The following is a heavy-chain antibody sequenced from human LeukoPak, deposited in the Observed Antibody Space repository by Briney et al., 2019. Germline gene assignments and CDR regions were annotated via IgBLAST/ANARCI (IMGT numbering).Heavy chain of an antibody. V-gene: IGHV1-69*01. CDR3: ARRNDFWGGYENWFDP. D-gene: IGHD3-3*01. CDR2: IIPIFGTA. Sequence: GSSVKVSCKASGGTFSSYAISWVRQAPGQGLEWMGGIIPIFGTANYAQKFQGRVTITADESTSTAYMELSSLRSEDTAVYYCARRNDFWGGYENWFDPWGQGTLVTVSS. CDR1: GGTFSSYA. J-gene: IGHJ5*02.